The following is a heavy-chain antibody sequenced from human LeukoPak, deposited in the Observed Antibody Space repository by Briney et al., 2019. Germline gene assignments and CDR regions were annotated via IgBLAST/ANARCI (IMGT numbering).Heavy chain of an antibody. V-gene: IGHV4-39*01. CDR1: GGAISSSSYY. J-gene: IGHJ4*02. D-gene: IGHD3-16*01. CDR3: ASYVWGSYFGPKRFDY. CDR2: IYYSGST. Sequence: SETLSLTCTVSGGAISSSSYYWGWIRQPPGKGLECIGSIYYSGSTYYNPSLKSRVTISVDTSKNQFSLKLSSVTAADTAVYYCASYVWGSYFGPKRFDYWGQGTLVTVSS.